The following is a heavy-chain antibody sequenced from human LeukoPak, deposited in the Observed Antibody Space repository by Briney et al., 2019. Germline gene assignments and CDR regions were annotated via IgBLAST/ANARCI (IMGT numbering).Heavy chain of an antibody. CDR1: GGSFSGYY. D-gene: IGHD2-8*01. J-gene: IGHJ4*02. CDR2: INHSGST. V-gene: IGHV4-34*01. Sequence: SETLSLTCAVYGGSFSGYYWSWIRQPPGKGLEWIGEINHSGSTNYNPSLKSRVTISVDTSKNQFSLKLSSVTAADTAVYYCARDVGLMGYWGQGTLVTVSS. CDR3: ARDVGLMGY.